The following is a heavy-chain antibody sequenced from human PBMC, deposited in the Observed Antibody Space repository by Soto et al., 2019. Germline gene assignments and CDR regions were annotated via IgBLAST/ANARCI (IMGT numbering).Heavy chain of an antibody. D-gene: IGHD3-22*01. CDR2: IIPIFGTR. Sequence: QVQLVQSGAEVKKPGSSVKVSCKVFGGTFSSYAISWVRQAPGQGLEWMGGIIPIFGTRTYAQKFEDRVTITAVESTATAYMELSSLKSEDTAVYYCARSPPTPHYDSSGYFDYWGQGTLVSVSS. J-gene: IGHJ4*02. CDR3: ARSPPTPHYDSSGYFDY. V-gene: IGHV1-69*01. CDR1: GGTFSSYA.